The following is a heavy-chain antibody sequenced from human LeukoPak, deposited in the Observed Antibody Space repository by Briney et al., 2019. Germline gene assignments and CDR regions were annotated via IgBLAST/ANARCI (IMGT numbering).Heavy chain of an antibody. J-gene: IGHJ5*02. Sequence: PGGSLRLSCAASGFTFSDYYMSWIRQAPGKGLEWVSYISSSGSTIYYADSVKGRFTISRDNAKNSLYLQMNSLRAEDTAVYYWAKDFFTAIVTGGGFDPWGQGTLVTVSS. D-gene: IGHD5-18*01. CDR1: GFTFSDYY. CDR2: ISSSGSTI. V-gene: IGHV3-11*01. CDR3: AKDFFTAIVTGGGFDP.